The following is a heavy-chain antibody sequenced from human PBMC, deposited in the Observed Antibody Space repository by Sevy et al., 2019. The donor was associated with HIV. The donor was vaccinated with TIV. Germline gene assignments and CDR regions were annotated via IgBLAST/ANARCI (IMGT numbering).Heavy chain of an antibody. CDR1: GFTFSSYA. J-gene: IGHJ6*02. D-gene: IGHD6-13*01. V-gene: IGHV3-23*01. CDR2: ISGSGGST. Sequence: GGSLRLSCAASGFTFSSYAMSWVRQAPGKGLEWVSAISGSGGSTYYADSVKGRFTISRDNSKNTLYLQMNSLRAADKAVYYCAKAGNSSSWFGYYYYGMDVWGQGTTVTVSS. CDR3: AKAGNSSSWFGYYYYGMDV.